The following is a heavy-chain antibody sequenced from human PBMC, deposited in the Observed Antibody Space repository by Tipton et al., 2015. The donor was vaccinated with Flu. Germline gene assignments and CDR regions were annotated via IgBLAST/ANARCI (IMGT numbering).Heavy chain of an antibody. V-gene: IGHV3-53*01. J-gene: IGHJ6*02. CDR3: ARGYYYYGMDV. Sequence: SLRLSCAASGFTVSSSNYMNWVRQAPGRGLASVSIIYSDGKTYYADSVKGRFTISRDNSKNTIYLQMNRLGAEDTAVYYCARGYYYYGMDVWGQGTTVTVSS. CDR1: GFTVSSSNY. CDR2: IYSDGKT.